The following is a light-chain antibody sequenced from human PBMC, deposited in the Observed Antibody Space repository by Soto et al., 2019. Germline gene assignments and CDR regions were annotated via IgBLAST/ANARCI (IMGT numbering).Light chain of an antibody. CDR3: QQYDSLQAT. CDR2: DAS. J-gene: IGKJ3*01. CDR1: QDISNY. Sequence: DIQMTQSPSSLSASVGDRVTITCQATQDISNYLNWYQHKPGKAPKLLIYDASNLETGVPSRFSVSVSGTDFTFTISSLQREDTATYYCQQYDSLQATFGPGTKVDIK. V-gene: IGKV1-33*01.